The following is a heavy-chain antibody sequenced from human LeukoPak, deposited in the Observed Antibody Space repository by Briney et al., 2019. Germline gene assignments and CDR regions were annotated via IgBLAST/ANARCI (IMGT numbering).Heavy chain of an antibody. D-gene: IGHD4-11*01. J-gene: IGHJ6*02. V-gene: IGHV1-18*01. Sequence: YNRNTNYPQKLQGRVTMTTHTSTSTAYMELRSLRSDDTAVYYCARDADSNPDYYYYGMDVWGQGTTVTVSS. CDR3: ARDADSNPDYYYYGMDV. CDR2: YNRNT.